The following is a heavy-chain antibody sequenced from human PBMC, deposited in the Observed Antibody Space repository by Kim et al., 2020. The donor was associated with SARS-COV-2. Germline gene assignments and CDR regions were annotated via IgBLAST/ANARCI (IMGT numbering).Heavy chain of an antibody. CDR2: ISSSSSYI. J-gene: IGHJ3*02. Sequence: GGSLRLSCAASGLTFSSYSMNWVRQAPGKGLEWVSSISSSSSYIYYADSVKGRFTISRDNAKNSLYLQMNSLRAEDTAVYYCARLRMDAFDIWGQGTMVTVSS. CDR3: ARLRMDAFDI. V-gene: IGHV3-21*01. CDR1: GLTFSSYS. D-gene: IGHD2-15*01.